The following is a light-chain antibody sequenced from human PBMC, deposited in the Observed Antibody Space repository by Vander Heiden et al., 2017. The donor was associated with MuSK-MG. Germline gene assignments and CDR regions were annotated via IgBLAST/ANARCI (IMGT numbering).Light chain of an antibody. V-gene: IGLV1-44*01. J-gene: IGLJ3*02. CDR2: SNS. CDR1: SSNIGRNT. CDR3: AAWDDSLKGPV. Sequence: QSVLTQPPSASGTPGQRVTISCSGISSNIGRNTVHWYHQLPGTAPKLLIYSNSQRPSGVPDRFSGSKSGTSASLAISGLQSEDEAEYYCAAWDDSLKGPVFGGGTKLTVL.